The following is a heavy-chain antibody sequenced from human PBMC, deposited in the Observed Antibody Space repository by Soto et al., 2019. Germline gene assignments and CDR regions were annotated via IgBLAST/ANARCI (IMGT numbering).Heavy chain of an antibody. V-gene: IGHV4-31*03. CDR2: VSPIGTP. CDR1: GDSISGGYY. J-gene: IGHJ6*02. Sequence: QVQLQESGPGLVKPSQTLSLTCSVSGDSISGGYYWSRTRQHPGKGLEWIGYVSPIGTPYYSPSLSSRGSISMLTSKNQLSLELRSVSAADTAVYYCARDRASYGMDVWGQGTTFTVSS. CDR3: ARDRASYGMDV.